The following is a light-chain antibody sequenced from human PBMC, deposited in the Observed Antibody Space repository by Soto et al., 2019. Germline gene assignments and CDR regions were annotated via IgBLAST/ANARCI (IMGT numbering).Light chain of an antibody. V-gene: IGKV3-11*01. J-gene: IGKJ5*01. CDR3: QQRSSAIT. Sequence: IVLTQSLGTLSLYTGKTSTLSSRASQSVSSHFAWFQQRPGQAPRLLIYDASNRATGIPARFSGRGSGTDFTLTISSLEPEDFAVYYCQQRSSAITFGQGTRLEIK. CDR1: QSVSSH. CDR2: DAS.